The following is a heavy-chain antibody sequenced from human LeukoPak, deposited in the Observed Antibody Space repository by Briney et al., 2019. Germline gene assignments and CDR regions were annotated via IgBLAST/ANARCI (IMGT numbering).Heavy chain of an antibody. D-gene: IGHD4-11*01. Sequence: SETLSLTCAVYGGSFSGYYWGWIRQPPGKGLEWIGEINHSGSTYYNPSLKSRVTISVDTSKNQFSLKLSSVTAADKAVYYCARLVYSNYVDYWGQGTLVTVSS. CDR2: INHSGST. CDR1: GGSFSGYY. J-gene: IGHJ4*02. CDR3: ARLVYSNYVDY. V-gene: IGHV4-34*01.